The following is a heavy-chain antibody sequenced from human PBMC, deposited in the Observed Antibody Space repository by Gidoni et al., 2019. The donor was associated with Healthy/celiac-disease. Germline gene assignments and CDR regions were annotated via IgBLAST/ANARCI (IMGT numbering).Heavy chain of an antibody. D-gene: IGHD1-1*01. J-gene: IGHJ3*02. Sequence: EVQLVESGGGLVQPGGSLRLSCAVSGFTFSRNSMNWVRQAPGKGLEWVSYISSSSSTIYYADSVKGRFTISRDNAKNSLYLQMNSLRAEDTAVYYCASEPPALLDDAFDIWGQGTMVTVSS. CDR3: ASEPPALLDDAFDI. V-gene: IGHV3-48*01. CDR2: ISSSSSTI. CDR1: GFTFSRNS.